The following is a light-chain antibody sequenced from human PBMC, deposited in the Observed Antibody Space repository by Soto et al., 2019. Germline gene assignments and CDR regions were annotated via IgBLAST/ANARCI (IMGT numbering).Light chain of an antibody. CDR2: GAS. J-gene: IGKJ1*01. V-gene: IGKV1-12*01. Sequence: DIQATQSPSSVSASVGDSPTITCQASQDIAGYLAWYQHKPGRTPELLIHGASRLQSGVPARFSGSGSGTDFTLTISSLQPEDFATYYCQQSYSTPRTFGQGTKVDIK. CDR1: QDIAGY. CDR3: QQSYSTPRT.